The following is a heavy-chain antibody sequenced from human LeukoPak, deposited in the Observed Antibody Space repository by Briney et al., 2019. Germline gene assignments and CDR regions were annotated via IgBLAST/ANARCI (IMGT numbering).Heavy chain of an antibody. V-gene: IGHV1-2*02. CDR3: ARVYYDSSGEGSFDY. D-gene: IGHD3-22*01. Sequence: GSSVKVSCKASGGTFSSYAISWVRQAPGQGLEWMGWINPNSGGTNYAQKFQGRVTMTRDTSISTAYMELSRLRSDDTAVYYCARVYYDSSGEGSFDYWGQGTLVTVSS. CDR2: INPNSGGT. J-gene: IGHJ4*02. CDR1: GGTFSSYA.